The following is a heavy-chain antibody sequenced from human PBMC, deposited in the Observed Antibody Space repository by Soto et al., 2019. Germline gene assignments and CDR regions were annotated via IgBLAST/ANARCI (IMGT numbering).Heavy chain of an antibody. CDR3: ARGLPYDYIWGSYRPIFDY. J-gene: IGHJ4*02. CDR2: INPNSGGT. D-gene: IGHD3-16*02. Sequence: ASVKVSCKASGYTFTGYYMLWVRQAPGQGLEWMGWINPNSGGTHYAQKFQGRVTMTRDTSISTAYMELSRLRSDDTAMYYCARGLPYDYIWGSYRPIFDYWGQGILVTVYS. CDR1: GYTFTGYY. V-gene: IGHV1-2*02.